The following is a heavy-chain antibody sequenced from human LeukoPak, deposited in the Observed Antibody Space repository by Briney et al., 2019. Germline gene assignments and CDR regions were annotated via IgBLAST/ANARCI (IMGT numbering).Heavy chain of an antibody. CDR1: GYTLTELS. Sequence: ASVKVSCKVSGYTLTELSMHWVRQAPGKGLEWMGGFDPENGETIYAQEFQGRVTMTEDTSTDAAYMELSSLRSEDTAVYYCATGPPYYDILDWGQGTLVTVSS. J-gene: IGHJ4*02. CDR2: FDPENGET. V-gene: IGHV1-24*01. D-gene: IGHD3-9*01. CDR3: ATGPPYYDILD.